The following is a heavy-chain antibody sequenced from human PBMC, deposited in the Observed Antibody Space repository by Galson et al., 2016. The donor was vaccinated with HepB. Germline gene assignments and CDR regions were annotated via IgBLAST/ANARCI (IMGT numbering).Heavy chain of an antibody. Sequence: SLRLSCAASGFTFSSYGMHWVREAPGKGLEWVAVISYDGSDKYYADTVKGRFTISRDNSKNPLYLQMNSLRPEDTAVYYCAKDRRYYDSSGYFWEGYYYDGMDVWGQGTTVTVSS. J-gene: IGHJ6*02. V-gene: IGHV3-30*18. D-gene: IGHD3-22*01. CDR2: ISYDGSDK. CDR1: GFTFSSYG. CDR3: AKDRRYYDSSGYFWEGYYYDGMDV.